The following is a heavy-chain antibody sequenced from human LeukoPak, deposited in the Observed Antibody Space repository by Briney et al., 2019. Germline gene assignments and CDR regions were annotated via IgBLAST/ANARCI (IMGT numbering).Heavy chain of an antibody. CDR1: GFTFSSYA. V-gene: IGHV3-23*01. J-gene: IGHJ4*02. Sequence: PGGSLRLSCAASGFTFSSYAMSWVRHAPGKGLEWVSAISGSGGGTYYADSVKGRFTISRDNSKNTLYLQMNSLRAEDTAVYYCAIHSKQADYDFWSCYQATPPDYWGQGTLVTVSS. CDR2: ISGSGGGT. CDR3: AIHSKQADYDFWSCYQATPPDY. D-gene: IGHD3-3*01.